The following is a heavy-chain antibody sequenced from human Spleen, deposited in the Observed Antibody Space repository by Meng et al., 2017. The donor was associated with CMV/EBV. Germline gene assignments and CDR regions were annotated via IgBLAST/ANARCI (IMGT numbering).Heavy chain of an antibody. J-gene: IGHJ5*02. CDR2: INPNSGDT. CDR1: GDSFTDYY. D-gene: IGHD4-17*01. CDR3: TRDAHLTTVTPNWFDP. V-gene: IGHV1-2*02. Sequence: APLVQSGAERGEPVASVKVSSKASGDSFTDYYMRWVRQGPGQGLEWMGWINPNSGDTNYAQKFQGRVTMTRDTSISTAYMELSRLRSDDTAVYYCTRDAHLTTVTPNWFDPWGQGTLVTVSS.